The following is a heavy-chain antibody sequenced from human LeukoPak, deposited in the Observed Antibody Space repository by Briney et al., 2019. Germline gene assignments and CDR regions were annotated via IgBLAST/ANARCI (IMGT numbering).Heavy chain of an antibody. CDR1: GGSISSYY. CDR3: ARSGDDAFDY. D-gene: IGHD1-1*01. J-gene: IGHJ4*02. V-gene: IGHV4-59*01. Sequence: SETLSLTCTVSGGSISSYYWSWIRQPPGKGLEWIGYIYHSGSTNYNPSLKSRVTISVDTSKNQFSLKLSSVTAADTAVYYCARSGDDAFDYWGQGTLVTVSS. CDR2: IYHSGST.